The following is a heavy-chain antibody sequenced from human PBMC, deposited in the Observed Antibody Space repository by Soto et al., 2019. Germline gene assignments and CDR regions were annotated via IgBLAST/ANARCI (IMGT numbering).Heavy chain of an antibody. CDR2: ISLEGSNK. V-gene: IGHV3-30*03. CDR1: GFNFSHYA. Sequence: PGGSLRLSCEASGFNFSHYAMHWVRQAPGKGLEWLAIISLEGSNKYSAKPVKDRFTISRDNSTNTPYLQMTGLRAGATAVYYVARDDSSYFDYWGQGTLVTVSS. J-gene: IGHJ4*02. D-gene: IGHD3-22*01. CDR3: ARDDSSYFDY.